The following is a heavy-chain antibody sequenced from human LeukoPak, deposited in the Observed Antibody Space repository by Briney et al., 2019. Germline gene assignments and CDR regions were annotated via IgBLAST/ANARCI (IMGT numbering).Heavy chain of an antibody. V-gene: IGHV3-7*01. CDR1: GFTFSETW. CDR2: IRPDGSSG. J-gene: IGHJ5*02. Sequence: GGSLRLSCAASGFTFSETWMSWVRHAPGKGLEWVANIRPDGSSGAYVDSVKGRFAISRDNAKSSLSLQMNTLRVEDTAVYYCWHPLIQGAVSWGQGTLVTVSS. CDR3: WHPLIQGAVS. D-gene: IGHD3-10*01.